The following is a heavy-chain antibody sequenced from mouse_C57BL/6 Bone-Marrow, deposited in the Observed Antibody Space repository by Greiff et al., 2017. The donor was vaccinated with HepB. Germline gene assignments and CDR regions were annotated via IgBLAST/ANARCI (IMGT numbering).Heavy chain of an antibody. Sequence: EVQLVESGGGLVKPGGSLKLSCAASGFTFSSYAMSWVRQTPEKRLEWVATISDGGRYTYYPDNVKGRFTISRDNAKNNLYLQMSHLKSEDTAMYYCARDQGYGKGFAYWGQGTLVTVSA. V-gene: IGHV5-4*01. D-gene: IGHD2-1*01. CDR3: ARDQGYGKGFAY. CDR1: GFTFSSYA. J-gene: IGHJ3*01. CDR2: ISDGGRYT.